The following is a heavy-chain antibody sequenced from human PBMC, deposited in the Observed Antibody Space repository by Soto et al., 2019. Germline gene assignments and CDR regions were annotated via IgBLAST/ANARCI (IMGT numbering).Heavy chain of an antibody. CDR1: GFSFSDYS. Sequence: HPGGSLRLSCAASGFSFSDYSMNWVRQAPGKGLEWVSFISGSGGSTYYRDSVKGRFTISRDNSKNTLYLQMNSLRAEDTAVYYCAKVRMVRGVEYSSGWYKGSGFDYWGQGTLVTVPQ. J-gene: IGHJ4*02. CDR3: AKVRMVRGVEYSSGWYKGSGFDY. CDR2: ISGSGGST. D-gene: IGHD6-19*01. V-gene: IGHV3-23*01.